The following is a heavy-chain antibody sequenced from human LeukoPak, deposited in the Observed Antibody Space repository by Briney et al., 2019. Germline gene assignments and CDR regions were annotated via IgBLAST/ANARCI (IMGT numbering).Heavy chain of an antibody. CDR3: ARASYYDILTNAYDAFDI. CDR2: IKQDGSEK. D-gene: IGHD3-9*01. Sequence: GGSLRLSCAASGYTFGDYGMSWVRQAPGKGLEWVANIKQDGSEKYYVDSVKGRFTISRDNAKNSLYLQMNSLRAEDTAVYYCARASYYDILTNAYDAFDIWGQGTMVTVSS. J-gene: IGHJ3*02. CDR1: GYTFGDYG. V-gene: IGHV3-7*01.